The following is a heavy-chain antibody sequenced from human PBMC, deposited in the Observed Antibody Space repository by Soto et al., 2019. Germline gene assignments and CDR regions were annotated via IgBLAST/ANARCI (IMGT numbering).Heavy chain of an antibody. J-gene: IGHJ4*02. CDR3: ARDRSCSGGSCYRTYYFDY. CDR1: GGSISSGGYY. CDR2: IYYSGST. Sequence: SETLSLTCTVSGGSISSGGYYWSWIRQHPGKGLEWIGYIYYSGSTYYNPSLKSRITISVDTSKNQFSLKLSSVTAADTAVYYCARDRSCSGGSCYRTYYFDYWGQGTLVTVSS. V-gene: IGHV4-31*03. D-gene: IGHD2-15*01.